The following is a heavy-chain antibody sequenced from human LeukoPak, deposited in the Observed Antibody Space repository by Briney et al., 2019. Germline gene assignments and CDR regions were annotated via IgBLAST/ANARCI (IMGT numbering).Heavy chain of an antibody. V-gene: IGHV3-23*01. J-gene: IGHJ4*02. D-gene: IGHD3-22*01. CDR3: AKDRGGHYYDSSDY. Sequence: WGSLRLSCAASGFTFSSYAMSWVRQAPGKGLEGVSAISGSGGSTYYADSVKGRFTISRDNSKNTLYLQMNSLRAEDTAVYYCAKDRGGHYYDSSDYWGQGTLVTVSS. CDR1: GFTFSSYA. CDR2: ISGSGGST.